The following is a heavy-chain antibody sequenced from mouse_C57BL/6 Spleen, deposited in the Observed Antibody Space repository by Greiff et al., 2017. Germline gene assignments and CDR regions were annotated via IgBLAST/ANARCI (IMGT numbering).Heavy chain of an antibody. V-gene: IGHV1-4*01. CDR1: GYTFTSYT. Sequence: ESGAELARPGASVKMSCKASGYTFTSYTMHWVKQRPGQGLEWIGYINPSSGYTKYNQKFKDKATLTADKSSSTAYMQLSSLTSEDSAVYYCARPFTTVVEDYAMDYWGQGTSVTVSS. CDR3: ARPFTTVVEDYAMDY. J-gene: IGHJ4*01. D-gene: IGHD1-1*01. CDR2: INPSSGYT.